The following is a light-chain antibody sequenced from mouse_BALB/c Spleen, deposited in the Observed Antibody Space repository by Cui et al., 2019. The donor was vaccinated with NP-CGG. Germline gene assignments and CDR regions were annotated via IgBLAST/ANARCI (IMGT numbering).Light chain of an antibody. CDR2: GTN. CDR3: ALWYSNHWV. CDR1: TGAVTTSNY. V-gene: IGLV1*01. Sequence: AVVTQESALTTSPGETVTLPCRSSTGAVTTSNYANWVQEKPDHLFTGLIGGTNNRAPGVPARFSGSLIGDKAALTITGAQTEDEAIYFCALWYSNHWVFGGGTKLTVL. J-gene: IGLJ1*01.